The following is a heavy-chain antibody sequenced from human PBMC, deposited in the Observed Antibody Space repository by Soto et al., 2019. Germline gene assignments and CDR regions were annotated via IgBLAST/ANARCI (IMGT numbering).Heavy chain of an antibody. CDR1: GFTFSSYA. CDR3: ARGITYYYDSSGYPVYYYYGMDV. D-gene: IGHD3-22*01. J-gene: IGHJ6*02. CDR2: ISYDGSNK. Sequence: QVQLVESGGGVVQPGRSLRLSCAASGFTFSSYAMHWVRQAPGKGLEWVAVISYDGSNKYYADSVKGRFTISRDNSKNTLYLQMNSLRAEDTAVYYCARGITYYYDSSGYPVYYYYGMDVWGQGTTVTVSS. V-gene: IGHV3-30-3*01.